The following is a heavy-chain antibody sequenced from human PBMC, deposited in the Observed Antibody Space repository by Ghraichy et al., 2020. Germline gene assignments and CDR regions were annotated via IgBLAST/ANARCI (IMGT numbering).Heavy chain of an antibody. Sequence: ASVKVSCKASGYTFSNSGLHWVRQAPGQSLEWMGWINGGRGDTKYSQKFRDRVTLTRDTSATTVYLELSSLRSEDTGVYYCAIRYGGGFFDFWGQGSPVTVSS. V-gene: IGHV1-3*01. CDR3: AIRYGGGFFDF. D-gene: IGHD3-16*01. J-gene: IGHJ4*03. CDR1: GYTFSNSG. CDR2: INGGRGDT.